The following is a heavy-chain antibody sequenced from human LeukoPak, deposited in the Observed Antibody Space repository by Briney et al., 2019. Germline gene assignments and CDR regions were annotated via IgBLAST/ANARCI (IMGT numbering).Heavy chain of an antibody. J-gene: IGHJ5*02. CDR2: MNPNSGNT. Sequence: ASVKVSCKASGYTFTSYDINWVRQATGQGLEWMGWMNPNSGNTGYAQKFQGRVTMTRNTSISTAYMELSSLRSEDTAVYYCARGRRRNCSGGSCYSFWFDPWGQGTLVTVSS. V-gene: IGHV1-8*01. CDR1: GYTFTSYD. CDR3: ARGRRRNCSGGSCYSFWFDP. D-gene: IGHD2-15*01.